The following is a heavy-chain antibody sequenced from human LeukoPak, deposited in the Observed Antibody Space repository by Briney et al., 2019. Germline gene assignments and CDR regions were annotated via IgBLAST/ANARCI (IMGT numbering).Heavy chain of an antibody. CDR2: ISSNGGST. Sequence: GGSLRLSCAASGFTFSRYSMHWVRQAPGKGLEYVSAISSNGGSTYYANSVKGRFTISRDNSKNTLYLQMGSLRAEDMAVYYCARGLPSGSYYFDYWGQGTLVTVSS. V-gene: IGHV3-64*01. CDR3: ARGLPSGSYYFDY. D-gene: IGHD1-26*01. J-gene: IGHJ4*02. CDR1: GFTFSRYS.